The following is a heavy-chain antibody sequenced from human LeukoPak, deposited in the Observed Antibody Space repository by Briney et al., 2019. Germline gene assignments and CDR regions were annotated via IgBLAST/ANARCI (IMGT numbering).Heavy chain of an antibody. D-gene: IGHD3-22*01. CDR2: INHSGST. CDR3: ASTARVDSSGYKTTFDY. V-gene: IGHV4-34*01. Sequence: SETLSLTCAVYGGSFSGYYWSWIRQPPGKGLEWIGEINHSGSTNYNPSLKSRVTISVDTSRNQFSLKLSSVTAADTAVYYCASTARVDSSGYKTTFDYWGQGTLVTVSS. CDR1: GGSFSGYY. J-gene: IGHJ4*02.